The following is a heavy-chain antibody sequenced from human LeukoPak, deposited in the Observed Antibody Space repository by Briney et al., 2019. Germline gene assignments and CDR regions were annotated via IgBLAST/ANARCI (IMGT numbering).Heavy chain of an antibody. CDR2: IYLGDSHT. CDR3: ARHGENYYDSSGYFP. CDR1: VYSFISYW. V-gene: IGHV5-51*01. Sequence: GESLKISCKGSVYSFISYWIGWLGQMPGKGLEWMGIIYLGDSHTTYSPSFQAQVTISAHKTISTAYLQWSSVKALGTGMYYGARHGENYYDSSGYFPWGQGSLVTVCS. J-gene: IGHJ5*02. D-gene: IGHD3-22*01.